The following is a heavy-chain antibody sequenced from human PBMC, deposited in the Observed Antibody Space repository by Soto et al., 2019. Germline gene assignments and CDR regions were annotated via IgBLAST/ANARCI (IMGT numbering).Heavy chain of an antibody. Sequence: QVQLVQSGGEVKKPGASVKVSCKASGYTFTSFGITWVRQAPGHGLVWMGWISAYNGDTKYAQKVQGRVTMTTDTATNTAHMELRSLRPDDTAVYYCARVREPHLDHYGLDVWGQGTTVTVS. V-gene: IGHV1-18*01. CDR1: GYTFTSFG. D-gene: IGHD1-1*01. J-gene: IGHJ6*02. CDR3: ARVREPHLDHYGLDV. CDR2: ISAYNGDT.